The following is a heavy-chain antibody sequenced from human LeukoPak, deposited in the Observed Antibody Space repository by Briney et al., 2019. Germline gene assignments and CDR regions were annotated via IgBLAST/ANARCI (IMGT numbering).Heavy chain of an antibody. V-gene: IGHV1-58*01. Sequence: RGASVKVSCKASGFTFTSSAVQWVRQAREQRLEWVGWIVVGSGNTNYAQKFQERVTITRDMSTSTAYMELSSLRSEDTAVYYCAADSANSGSYFSAFDIWGQGTMVTVSS. J-gene: IGHJ3*02. CDR1: GFTFTSSA. CDR3: AADSANSGSYFSAFDI. D-gene: IGHD1-26*01. CDR2: IVVGSGNT.